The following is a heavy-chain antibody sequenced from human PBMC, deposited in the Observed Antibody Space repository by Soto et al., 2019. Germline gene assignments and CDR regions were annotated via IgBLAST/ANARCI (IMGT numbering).Heavy chain of an antibody. CDR1: GGTFSSYA. J-gene: IGHJ4*02. V-gene: IGHV1-69*13. CDR3: ARLADSGYDPIDY. Sequence: GASVKVSCKDSGGTFSSYAISWVRQAPGQGLEWMGGIIPIFGTANYAQKFQGRVTITADESTSTAYMELSSLRSEDTAVYYCARLADSGYDPIDYWGQGTLVTVSS. D-gene: IGHD5-12*01. CDR2: IIPIFGTA.